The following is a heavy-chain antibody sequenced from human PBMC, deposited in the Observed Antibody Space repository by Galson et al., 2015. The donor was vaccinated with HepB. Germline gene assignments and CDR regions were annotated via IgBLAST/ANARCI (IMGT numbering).Heavy chain of an antibody. J-gene: IGHJ4*02. D-gene: IGHD5/OR15-5a*01. CDR2: ISYDGSNK. CDR1: GFTFSSYA. Sequence: SLRLSCAASGFTFSSYAMHRVRQAPGKGLEWVAVISYDGSNKYYADSVKGRFTISRDNSKNTLYLQMNSLRAEDTAVYYCARSPVSGGELGYWGQGTLVTVSS. CDR3: ARSPVSGGELGY. V-gene: IGHV3-30-3*01.